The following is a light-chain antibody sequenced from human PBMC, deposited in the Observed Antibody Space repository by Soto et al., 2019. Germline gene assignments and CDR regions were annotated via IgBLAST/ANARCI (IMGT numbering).Light chain of an antibody. Sequence: QPVLTQSPSASASLGASVKLTCTLSSGHSSYAIAWHQQQPEKGPRYLMKLNSDGSHTKGDGVPDRFSGSSSGAERYLTSSSLQSEDEADYYCQTWATGTVVFGGGTKLTVL. CDR3: QTWATGTVV. CDR1: SGHSSYA. CDR2: LNSDGSH. V-gene: IGLV4-69*01. J-gene: IGLJ2*01.